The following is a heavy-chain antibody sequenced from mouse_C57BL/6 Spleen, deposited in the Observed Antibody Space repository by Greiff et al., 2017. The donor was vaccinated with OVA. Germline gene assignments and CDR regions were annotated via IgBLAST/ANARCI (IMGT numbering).Heavy chain of an antibody. J-gene: IGHJ2*01. D-gene: IGHD4-1*01. CDR2: INPNNGGT. V-gene: IGHV1-22*01. CDR3: ASKLGAHFDY. CDR1: GYTFTDYN. Sequence: VQLHQSGPELVKPGASVKMSCKASGYTFTDYNMHWVKQSHGKSLEWIGYINPNNGGTSYNQKFKGKATLTVNKSSSTAYMELRSLTSEDSAVYYCASKLGAHFDYWGQGTTLTVSS.